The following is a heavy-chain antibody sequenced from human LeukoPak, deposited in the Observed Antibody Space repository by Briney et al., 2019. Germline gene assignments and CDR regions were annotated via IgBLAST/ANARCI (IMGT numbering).Heavy chain of an antibody. J-gene: IGHJ6*02. Sequence: PGGSLRLSCAASGFTFSSFVMNWVRQAPGKGLDWVSAISGSGDTTYYADSVKGRFTISRDDSQSTLYLQMNSLRAEDTAVYYCAKDPKGGDFADGMDVWGQGTTVTVSS. D-gene: IGHD1-26*01. CDR1: GFTFSSFV. CDR3: AKDPKGGDFADGMDV. V-gene: IGHV3-23*01. CDR2: ISGSGDTT.